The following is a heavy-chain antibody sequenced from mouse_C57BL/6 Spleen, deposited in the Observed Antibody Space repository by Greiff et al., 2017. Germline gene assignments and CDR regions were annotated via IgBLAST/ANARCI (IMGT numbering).Heavy chain of an antibody. Sequence: QVQLKQSGAELVRPGASVTLSCKASGYTFTDYEMHWVKQTPVHGLEWIGAIDPETGGTACNQKFKGKAILTADKSSSTAYMELRSLTSEDSAVYYCVYGNYSYWGQGTTLTVSS. J-gene: IGHJ2*01. CDR2: IDPETGGT. CDR3: VYGNYSY. V-gene: IGHV1-15*01. CDR1: GYTFTDYE. D-gene: IGHD2-1*01.